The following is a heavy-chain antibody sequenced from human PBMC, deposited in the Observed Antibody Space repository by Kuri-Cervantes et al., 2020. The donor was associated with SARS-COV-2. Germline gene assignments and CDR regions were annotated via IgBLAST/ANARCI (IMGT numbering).Heavy chain of an antibody. J-gene: IGHJ4*02. D-gene: IGHD5-18*01. Sequence: GGSLRLSCAASGFTFSSYTMSWVRQAPGKGLEWVSAICGSGGSTYYADSVKGRFTISRDNSKNTLYLQMNSLRAEDTAVYYCAKERRYSYGYLDYWGQGTLVTVSS. CDR2: ICGSGGST. CDR1: GFTFSSYT. V-gene: IGHV3-23*01. CDR3: AKERRYSYGYLDY.